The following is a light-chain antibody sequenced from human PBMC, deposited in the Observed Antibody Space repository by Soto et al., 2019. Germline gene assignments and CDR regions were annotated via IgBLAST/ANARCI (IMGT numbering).Light chain of an antibody. CDR3: QHYDSSPPYT. CDR2: AAS. J-gene: IGKJ2*01. Sequence: EIVLTQSPVTLSLSLGGRATLSCRASRGFACSYFGCYQQKPGQAPRLLIYAASTRATGIPDRFSGSASDTDYPLPLNRLEPEDSAVYYCQHYDSSPPYTFGQGTKLEIK. V-gene: IGKV3-20*01. CDR1: RGFACSY.